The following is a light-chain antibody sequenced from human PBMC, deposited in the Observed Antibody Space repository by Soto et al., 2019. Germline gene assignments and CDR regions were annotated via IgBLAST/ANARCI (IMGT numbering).Light chain of an antibody. CDR3: QQSYSSPPT. CDR2: AAS. CDR1: QSISNH. V-gene: IGKV1-39*01. J-gene: IGKJ1*01. Sequence: DIQMTQSPSSLSASVEDRVIITCRASQSISNHLNWYQQKPGKDPKLLIFAASSLQSGVPSRFSGSRSGPDFTLTISSLQPEDFATYYCQQSYSSPPTFSQGTKVDIK.